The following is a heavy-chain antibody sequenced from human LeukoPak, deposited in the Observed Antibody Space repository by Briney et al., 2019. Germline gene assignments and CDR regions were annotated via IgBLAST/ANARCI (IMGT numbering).Heavy chain of an antibody. CDR1: GITFSSYG. CDR2: VYSDGNT. J-gene: IGHJ4*02. CDR3: TRAAWDY. V-gene: IGHV3-66*01. Sequence: GGSLRLSCAASGITFSSYGMSWVRQAPGKGLEWVSVVYSDGNTYYADSVKGRFTIFRDTSKNTVYLQMNSLRAEDTAVYYCTRAAWDYWGQGTLVTISS.